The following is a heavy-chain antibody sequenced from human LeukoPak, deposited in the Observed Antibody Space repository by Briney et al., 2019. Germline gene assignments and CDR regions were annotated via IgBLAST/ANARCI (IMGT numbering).Heavy chain of an antibody. CDR2: AYYRSKWYN. Sequence: SQTLSLTCAISGDSVSSNIAAWNWIRQSPSRGLEWLRRAYYRSKWYNDYAVSVESLITINPDTSKTQFSLQLNSVPPDDTAVYYCARGPQLVGYYYIDFWGKGTTVTVSS. CDR3: ARGPQLVGYYYIDF. CDR1: GDSVSSNIAA. D-gene: IGHD6-13*01. J-gene: IGHJ6*03. V-gene: IGHV6-1*01.